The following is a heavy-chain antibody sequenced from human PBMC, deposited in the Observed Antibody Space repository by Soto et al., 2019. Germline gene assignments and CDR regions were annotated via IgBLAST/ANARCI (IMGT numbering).Heavy chain of an antibody. CDR1: GYTFTSYY. CDR2: INPSGGST. V-gene: IGHV1-46*01. Sequence: QVQLVQSGAEVKKPGASVKVSCKASGYTFTSYYMHWVRQAPGQGLEWMGIINPSGGSTSYAQKLKGRVTMTRETCTSSVYMELTSMRSQDTAEYYCARDPPYYYYGMHVWGQGTTVTVSS. J-gene: IGHJ6*02. CDR3: ARDPPYYYYGMHV.